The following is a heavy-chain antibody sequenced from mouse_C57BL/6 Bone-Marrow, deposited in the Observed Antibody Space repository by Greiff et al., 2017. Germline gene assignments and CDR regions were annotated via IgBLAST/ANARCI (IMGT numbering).Heavy chain of an antibody. CDR1: GYTFTSYW. J-gene: IGHJ1*03. CDR2: IDPSDSYT. CDR3: ARYGWYFDV. V-gene: IGHV1-69*01. Sequence: QVQLQQPGAELVMPGASVKLSCKASGYTFTSYWMHWVKQRPGQGLEWIGEIDPSDSYTNYNQKFKGKSTLTVDKSSSTAYMQLSSLTSEDSAVYYWARYGWYFDVWGTGTTVTVSS. D-gene: IGHD1-1*02.